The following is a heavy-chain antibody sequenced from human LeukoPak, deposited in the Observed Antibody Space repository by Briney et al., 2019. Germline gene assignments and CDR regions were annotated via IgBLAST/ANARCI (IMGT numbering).Heavy chain of an antibody. CDR3: ATDLPRYYDSTSMLSSY. Sequence: ASVKVSCKVSGYTLTELSMHWVRQAPGKGLEWMGGFDPEHGKTIYAQKFQGRVTMTEDTSTDTAYMELSSLRSEDTAVYYCATDLPRYYDSTSMLSSYWGQGTLVTVSS. CDR1: GYTLTELS. D-gene: IGHD3-22*01. CDR2: FDPEHGKT. V-gene: IGHV1-24*01. J-gene: IGHJ4*02.